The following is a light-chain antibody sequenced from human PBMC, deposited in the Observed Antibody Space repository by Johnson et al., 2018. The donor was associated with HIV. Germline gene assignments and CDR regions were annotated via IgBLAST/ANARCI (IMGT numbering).Light chain of an antibody. J-gene: IGLJ1*01. Sequence: QSVLTQPPSVSAAPGQKVTISCSGSSSNIGNHYVSWYQQLPGTAPKLLIYDNNKRPSGIPDRFSASKSDTSATLGITGLQTGDAANYYFGTWDGGLSIYVFGTGTEVTVL. V-gene: IGLV1-51*01. CDR1: SSNIGNHY. CDR3: GTWDGGLSIYV. CDR2: DNN.